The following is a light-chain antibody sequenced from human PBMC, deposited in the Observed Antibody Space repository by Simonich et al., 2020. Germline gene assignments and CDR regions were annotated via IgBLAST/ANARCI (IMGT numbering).Light chain of an antibody. Sequence: DIQMTQSPSSLSASVGDRVTITCQASQDISNYLNWYQQKPGKAPKLLIYDASNLETGVPSRFSGSGSGTDFTLTISSLQPEDFATYYCLQDYNYPVFGPGTKVDIK. CDR2: DAS. CDR1: QDISNY. J-gene: IGKJ3*01. V-gene: IGKV1-33*01. CDR3: LQDYNYPV.